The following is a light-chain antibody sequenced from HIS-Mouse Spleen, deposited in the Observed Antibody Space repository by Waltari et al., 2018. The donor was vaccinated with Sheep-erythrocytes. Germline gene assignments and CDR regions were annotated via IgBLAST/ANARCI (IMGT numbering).Light chain of an antibody. Sequence: QSALTQPASVSGSPGQSITISCTGTSRDVGGYNYVPWYQQHPGKAPKLMIYDVSNRPSGVSNRFSGSKSGNTASLTISGLQAEDEADYYCSSYTSSSTFVVFGGGTKLTVL. CDR1: SRDVGGYNY. CDR3: SSYTSSSTFVV. CDR2: DVS. V-gene: IGLV2-14*03. J-gene: IGLJ2*01.